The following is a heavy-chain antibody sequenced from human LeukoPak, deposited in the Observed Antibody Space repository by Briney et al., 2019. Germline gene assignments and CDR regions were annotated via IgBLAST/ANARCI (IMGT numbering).Heavy chain of an antibody. CDR1: GYTFTSYD. J-gene: IGHJ6*03. CDR2: MNPNSGNT. V-gene: IGHV1-8*01. CDR3: ARRGQGEYSSSYYMDV. Sequence: ASVKVSCKASGYTFTSYDINWVRQATGQGLEWMGWMNPNSGNTGYAQKFQGRVTMTRNTSISTAYMELSSLRSEDTAVYYCARRGQGEYSSSYYMDVWGKGTTVTVSS. D-gene: IGHD6-6*01.